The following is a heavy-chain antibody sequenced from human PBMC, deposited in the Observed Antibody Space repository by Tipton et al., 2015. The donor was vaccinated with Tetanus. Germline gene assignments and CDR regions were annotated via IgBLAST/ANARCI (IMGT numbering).Heavy chain of an antibody. J-gene: IGHJ3*02. D-gene: IGHD3-22*01. CDR2: IYYSGST. V-gene: IGHV4-31*03. CDR1: GGSISSGGYY. Sequence: TLSLTCTVSGGSISSGGYYWSWIRQHPGKGLEWTGYIYYSGSTYYNPSLKSRVTISVDTSKNQFSLKLSSVTAADTAVYYCARVPWYYDSSGPSSLGAFDIWGQGTMVTVSS. CDR3: ARVPWYYDSSGPSSLGAFDI.